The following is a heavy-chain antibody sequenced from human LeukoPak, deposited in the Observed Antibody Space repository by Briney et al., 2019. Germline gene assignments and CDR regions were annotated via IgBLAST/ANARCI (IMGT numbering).Heavy chain of an antibody. J-gene: IGHJ4*02. CDR1: GGSISSYY. CDR2: ISGSGGST. Sequence: ETLSLTCTVSGGSISSYYWSWIRQAPGKGLEWVSAISGSGGSTYYADSVKGRFTISRDNSKNTLYLQMNSLRAEDTAVYYCAKQLMVYARDWGQGTLVIVSS. CDR3: AKQLMVYARD. D-gene: IGHD2-8*01. V-gene: IGHV3-23*01.